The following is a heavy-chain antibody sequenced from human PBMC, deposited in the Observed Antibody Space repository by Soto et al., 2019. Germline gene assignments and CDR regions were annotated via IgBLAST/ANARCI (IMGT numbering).Heavy chain of an antibody. J-gene: IGHJ5*02. CDR1: GGSFSGYY. CDR2: INHSGST. Sequence: PSETLSLTCAVYGGSFSGYYWSWIRQPPGKGLEWIGEINHSGSTNYNPSLKSRVTISVDTSKNQFSLKLSSVTAADTAVYYCARYGPGTTRGSTNWFDPWGQGTLVTVSS. CDR3: ARYGPGTTRGSTNWFDP. V-gene: IGHV4-34*01. D-gene: IGHD4-4*01.